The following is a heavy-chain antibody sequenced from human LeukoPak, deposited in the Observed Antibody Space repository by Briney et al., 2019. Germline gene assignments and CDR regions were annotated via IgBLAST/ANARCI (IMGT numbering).Heavy chain of an antibody. CDR2: IYHSGST. J-gene: IGHJ5*02. D-gene: IGHD3-10*01. CDR3: ASGSYSGFDP. Sequence: PSETLSLTCAVSGYSISSGYYRGWSRQPPGKGLEWIGSIYHSGSTYYNPSLKSRVTISVDTSKNQFSLKLSSVTAADTAVYYCASGSYSGFDPWGQGTLVTVSS. V-gene: IGHV4-38-2*01. CDR1: GYSISSGYY.